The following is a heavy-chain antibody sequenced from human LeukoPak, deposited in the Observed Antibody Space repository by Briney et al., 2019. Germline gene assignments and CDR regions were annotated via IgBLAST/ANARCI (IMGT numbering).Heavy chain of an antibody. J-gene: IGHJ4*02. D-gene: IGHD1-26*01. CDR3: ATGFGSDY. Sequence: GGSLRLSCAASGVTFSSFWMSWVRQAPGKGLEWVANIKQDGSERYYVDSVKGRFTISRDNAKNSLYLQMISLRAEDTAVYYCATGFGSDYWGQGTLVTVSS. CDR1: GVTFSSFW. CDR2: IKQDGSER. V-gene: IGHV3-7*01.